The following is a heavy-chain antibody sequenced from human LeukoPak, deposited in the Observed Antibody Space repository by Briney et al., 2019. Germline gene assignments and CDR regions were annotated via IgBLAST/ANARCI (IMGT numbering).Heavy chain of an antibody. CDR1: GGSFSGYY. V-gene: IGHV4-34*01. CDR2: INHSGST. Sequence: PSETLSLTCAVYGGSFSGYYWSWIGQPPGKGLEWVGEINHSGSTNYNPSLKSRVTISVDTSKNQFSLKLSSVTAADTAVYYCARHYYYGSGSYWHYYYYMDVWGKGTTVTVSS. D-gene: IGHD3-10*01. J-gene: IGHJ6*03. CDR3: ARHYYYGSGSYWHYYYYMDV.